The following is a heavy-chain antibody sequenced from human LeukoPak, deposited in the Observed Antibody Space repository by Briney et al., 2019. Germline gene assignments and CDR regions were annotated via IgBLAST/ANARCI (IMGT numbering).Heavy chain of an antibody. J-gene: IGHJ4*02. V-gene: IGHV3-33*01. CDR1: GFTFSSYG. CDR3: ARVRGCSGGSCYYLDY. CDR2: IWYDGSNK. Sequence: GGSLRLSCAASGFTFSSYGVHWVRQAPGKGLEWVAVIWYDGSNKYYADSVKGRFTISRDNSKNTLYLQMNSLRAEDTAVYYCARVRGCSGGSCYYLDYWGQGTLVTVSS. D-gene: IGHD2-15*01.